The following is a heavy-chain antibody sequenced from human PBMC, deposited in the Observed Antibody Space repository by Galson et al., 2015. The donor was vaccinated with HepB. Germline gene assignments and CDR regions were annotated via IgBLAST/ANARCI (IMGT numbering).Heavy chain of an antibody. V-gene: IGHV3-30*04. J-gene: IGHJ6*02. CDR1: AFSITSYH. Sequence: SLRLSCAASAFSITSYHIHWVRQAPDKGLEWVAVISHDGRNKYYADSVKGRFIISRDNPKDTLYLQMNSLRAEDTAIYYCARNSLSDHDFWSGNSYYYGMDVWGQGTTVTVSS. CDR2: ISHDGRNK. D-gene: IGHD3-3*01. CDR3: ARNSLSDHDFWSGNSYYYGMDV.